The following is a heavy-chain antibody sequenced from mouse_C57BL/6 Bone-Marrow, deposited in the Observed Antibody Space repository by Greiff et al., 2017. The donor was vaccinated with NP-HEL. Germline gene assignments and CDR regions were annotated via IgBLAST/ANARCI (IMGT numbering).Heavy chain of an antibody. J-gene: IGHJ2*01. CDR3: TFDYYGSSLFDY. V-gene: IGHV14-4*01. D-gene: IGHD1-1*01. Sequence: EVHLVESGAELVRPGASVKLSCTASGFNIKDDYMHWVKQRPEQGLEWIGWIDPENGDTEYASKFPGRATITADTSSNTAYLQLSSLTSEDTAVYYFTFDYYGSSLFDYWGQGTTLTVSS. CDR1: GFNIKDDY. CDR2: IDPENGDT.